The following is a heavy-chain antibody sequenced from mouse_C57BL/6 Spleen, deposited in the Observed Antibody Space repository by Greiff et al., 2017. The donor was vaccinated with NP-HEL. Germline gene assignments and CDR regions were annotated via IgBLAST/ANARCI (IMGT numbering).Heavy chain of an antibody. Sequence: VQLQQPGAELVRPGSSVKLSCKASGYTFTSYWMDWVKQRPGQGLEWIGNIYPSDSETHYNQKFKDKATLTVDKSSSTAYMQLSSLTPEDSAVYYCARDNYPLAYWGQGTLVTVSA. D-gene: IGHD1-3*01. CDR2: IYPSDSET. CDR3: ARDNYPLAY. CDR1: GYTFTSYW. V-gene: IGHV1-61*01. J-gene: IGHJ3*01.